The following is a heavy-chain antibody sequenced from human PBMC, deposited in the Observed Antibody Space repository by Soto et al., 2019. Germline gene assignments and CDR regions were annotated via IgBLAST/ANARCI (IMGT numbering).Heavy chain of an antibody. D-gene: IGHD6-13*01. J-gene: IGHJ6*02. CDR2: ISYDGSNK. Sequence: QVQLVESGGGVVQPGRSLRLSCAASGFTFSSYAMHWVRQAPGKGLEWVAVISYDGSNKYYADSVKGRFTISRDNSKNTQYLQMNSLGAEDTAVYYCARGGPYSSSWYRSDDYYGMDVWGQGTTVTVSS. CDR3: ARGGPYSSSWYRSDDYYGMDV. V-gene: IGHV3-30-3*01. CDR1: GFTFSSYA.